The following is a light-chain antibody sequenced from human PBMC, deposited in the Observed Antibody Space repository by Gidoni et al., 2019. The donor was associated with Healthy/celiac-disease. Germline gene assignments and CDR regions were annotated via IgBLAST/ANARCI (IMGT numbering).Light chain of an antibody. CDR2: SNN. V-gene: IGLV1-44*01. CDR1: SSNIGSNT. Sequence: QSVLTQPPSASGAPEHRGTISCSGSSSNIGSNTVNWYQQLPGTAPKLLIYSNNQRPSGVPARFSGSKSGTSASLAISGLQSEDEADDYCAAWDDSLNGPSVVFGGGTKLTVL. J-gene: IGLJ2*01. CDR3: AAWDDSLNGPSVV.